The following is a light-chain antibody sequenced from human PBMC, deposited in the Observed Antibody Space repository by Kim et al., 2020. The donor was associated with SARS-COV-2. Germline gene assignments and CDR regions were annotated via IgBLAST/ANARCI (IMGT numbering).Light chain of an antibody. Sequence: LRQPVRLTCQRASLSSYYASWYQQKPGQAPVLVIYGKTTRPSAIPDRFSGSSSGNTASLTITGAQAEDEADYYCNSRDSSGNHHYVFGTGTKVTVL. CDR2: GKT. J-gene: IGLJ1*01. V-gene: IGLV3-19*01. CDR1: SLSSYY. CDR3: NSRDSSGNHHYV.